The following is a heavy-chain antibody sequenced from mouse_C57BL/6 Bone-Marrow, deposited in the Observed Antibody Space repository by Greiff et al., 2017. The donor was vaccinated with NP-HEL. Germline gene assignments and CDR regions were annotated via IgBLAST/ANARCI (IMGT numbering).Heavy chain of an antibody. CDR3: AREGWLGAY. D-gene: IGHD2-3*01. J-gene: IGHJ3*01. CDR2: ISSGGSYT. V-gene: IGHV5-6*01. CDR1: GFTFSSYG. Sequence: EVKLVESGGDLVKPGGSLKLSCAASGFTFSSYGMSWVRQTPDKRLEWVATISSGGSYTYYPDSVKGRFTISRDNAKSTLYLQMSSLKSEDTAMYYCAREGWLGAYWGQGTLVTVSA.